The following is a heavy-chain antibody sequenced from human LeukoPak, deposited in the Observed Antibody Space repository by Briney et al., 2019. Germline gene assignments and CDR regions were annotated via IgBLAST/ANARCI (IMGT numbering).Heavy chain of an antibody. CDR2: ISGSGGST. D-gene: IGHD3-9*01. CDR1: GFTFSSYA. J-gene: IGHJ6*02. Sequence: GSLRLSCAASGFTFSSYAMSWVRQAPGKGLEWVSAISGSGGSTYYADSVKGRFTISRDNSKNTLCLQMNSLRAEDTAVYYCARDFSELRYFDWSERVYYYYGMDVWGQGTTVTVSS. CDR3: ARDFSELRYFDWSERVYYYYGMDV. V-gene: IGHV3-23*01.